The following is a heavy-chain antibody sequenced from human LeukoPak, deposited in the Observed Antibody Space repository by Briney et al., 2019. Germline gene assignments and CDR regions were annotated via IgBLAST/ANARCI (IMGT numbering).Heavy chain of an antibody. Sequence: SVKVSCKASGGTFSSYAISWVRQAPGQGLEWMGRIIPIFGTANYAQKFQGRVTITADKSTSTAYMELSSLRSEDTAVYYCARDCSSTSCYAEYNWFDPWCWGTLVTVSS. CDR3: ARDCSSTSCYAEYNWFDP. V-gene: IGHV1-69*06. D-gene: IGHD2-2*01. CDR2: IIPIFGTA. CDR1: GGTFSSYA. J-gene: IGHJ5*02.